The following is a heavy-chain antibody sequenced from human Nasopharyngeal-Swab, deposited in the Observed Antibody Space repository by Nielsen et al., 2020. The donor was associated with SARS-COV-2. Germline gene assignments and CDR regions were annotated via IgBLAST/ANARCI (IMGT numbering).Heavy chain of an antibody. CDR1: GFTFNNYA. CDR2: ISGSGIST. D-gene: IGHD6-6*01. CDR3: AKIWKFSTSSSADYFDS. Sequence: GGSLRLSCAASGFTFNNYAMSWVRQAPGRGLEWVSGISGSGISTYYADSLMGRFTISRDNSKNTLYLQMNSLRAEDTAIYYCAKIWKFSTSSSADYFDSWGQGTLVTVSS. V-gene: IGHV3-23*01. J-gene: IGHJ4*02.